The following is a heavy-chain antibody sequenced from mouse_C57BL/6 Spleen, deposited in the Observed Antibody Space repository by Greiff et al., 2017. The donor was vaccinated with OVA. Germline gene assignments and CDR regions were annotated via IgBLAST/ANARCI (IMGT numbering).Heavy chain of an antibody. J-gene: IGHJ3*01. Sequence: EVKLMESGPGLVKPSQSLSLTCSVTGYSITSGYYWNWIRQFPGNKLEWMGYISYDGSNNYNPSLKNRISITRDTSKNQFFLKLNSVTTEDTATYYCARDPYYDAYWGQGTLVTVSA. D-gene: IGHD2-10*01. CDR1: GYSITSGYY. V-gene: IGHV3-6*01. CDR2: ISYDGSN. CDR3: ARDPYYDAY.